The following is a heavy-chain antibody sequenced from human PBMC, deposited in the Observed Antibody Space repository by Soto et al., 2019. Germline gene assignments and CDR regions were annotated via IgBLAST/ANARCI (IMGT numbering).Heavy chain of an antibody. D-gene: IGHD3-22*01. J-gene: IGHJ4*02. V-gene: IGHV3-23*01. CDR2: ISGSGGST. Sequence: EVQLLESGGGLVQPGGSLRLSCTASGFTFSSYTMSWVRQAPGQWLEWVSAISGSGGSTFYADSVKGRFAISRDNSKDTLFLQMNSLRADDTAVYYCANEGSFDSSGFYDDFHYWGQGTLVTVSS. CDR3: ANEGSFDSSGFYDDFHY. CDR1: GFTFSSYT.